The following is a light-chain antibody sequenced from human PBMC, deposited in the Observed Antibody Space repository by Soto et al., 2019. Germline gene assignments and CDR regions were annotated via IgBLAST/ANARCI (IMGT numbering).Light chain of an antibody. J-gene: IGKJ2*01. Sequence: EIVLTQSPGTLSLSPGERATLSCRASQSVSSSYLAWYQQKPGQAPRLLIYGASSRATGIPDRFSGSGSGTDFTLTISSLELEDFAVYYCQQYGSSLYTFGQGTKLEIK. CDR2: GAS. CDR1: QSVSSSY. V-gene: IGKV3-20*01. CDR3: QQYGSSLYT.